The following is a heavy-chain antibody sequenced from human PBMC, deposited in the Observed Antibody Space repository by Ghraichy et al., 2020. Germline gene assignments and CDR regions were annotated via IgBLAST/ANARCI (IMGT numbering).Heavy chain of an antibody. Sequence: GGSLRLSCAASGFTFSSYGMHWVRQAPGKGLEWVAVIWYDGSNKYYADSVKGRFTISRDNSKNTLYLQMNSLRAEDTAVYYCARGEETIFGVVNDIDYWGQGTLVTVSS. J-gene: IGHJ4*02. CDR3: ARGEETIFGVVNDIDY. CDR2: IWYDGSNK. CDR1: GFTFSSYG. D-gene: IGHD3-3*01. V-gene: IGHV3-33*01.